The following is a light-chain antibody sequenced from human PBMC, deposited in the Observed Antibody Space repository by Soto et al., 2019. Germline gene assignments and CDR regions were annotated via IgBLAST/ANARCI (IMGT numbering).Light chain of an antibody. V-gene: IGKV2-28*01. CDR2: LTS. CDR3: MQALQTPPWT. CDR1: QSLLHSNGYTY. J-gene: IGKJ1*01. Sequence: DIVMTQSPLSLPVTPGEAASISCRSSQSLLHSNGYTYLDWYLQKSGQSPQLLIYLTSIRASGVPDRFNGSGSGTDFTLKISKVEAEDVGVYYCMQALQTPPWTFGQGTKVDIK.